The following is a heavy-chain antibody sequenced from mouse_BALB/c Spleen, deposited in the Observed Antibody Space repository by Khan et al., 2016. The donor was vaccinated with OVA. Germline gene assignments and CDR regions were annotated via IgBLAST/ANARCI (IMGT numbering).Heavy chain of an antibody. V-gene: IGHV2-3*01. J-gene: IGHJ4*01. CDR2: IRGDGSK. D-gene: IGHD2-1*01. CDR3: AKSTPDYYSMDY. CDR1: GFSLTSYG. Sequence: QVQLKQSGPGLVAPSQSLSITCTVSGFSLTSYGVSWVRQPPGKGLEWLGVIRGDGSKNYYSALISRLSISKDNSKSHVFLKLNSLQTDDTATYYGAKSTPDYYSMDYWGQGTSVTVSS.